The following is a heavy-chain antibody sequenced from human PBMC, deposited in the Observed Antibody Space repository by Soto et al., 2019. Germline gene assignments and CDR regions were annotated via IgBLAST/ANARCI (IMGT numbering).Heavy chain of an antibody. J-gene: IGHJ4*02. D-gene: IGHD1-26*01. V-gene: IGHV3-23*01. CDR2: ISSSGGTT. CDR1: GFTFSTYV. Sequence: EVQLLESGGGLVQPGGSLRLSCAASGFTFSTYVMTWVRQAPGKGLEWVSTISSSGGTTYYSDSVKGRFTISRYNSKNTVYMTMNSLRAEDTAVYYCAKDPTENTINVGPDYFDYWGQGTLVTVSS. CDR3: AKDPTENTINVGPDYFDY.